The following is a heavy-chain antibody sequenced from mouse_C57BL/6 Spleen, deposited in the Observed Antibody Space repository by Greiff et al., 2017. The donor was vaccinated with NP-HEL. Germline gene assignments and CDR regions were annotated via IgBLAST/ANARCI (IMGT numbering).Heavy chain of an antibody. CDR3: AKGGYKEGAMDY. CDR1: GYSFTGYY. CDR2: INPSTGGT. V-gene: IGHV1-42*01. D-gene: IGHD3-1*01. Sequence: EVQLQQSGPELVKPGASVKISCKASGYSFTGYYMNWVKQSPEKSLEWIGEINPSTGGTTYNQKFKAKATLTVDKSSSTAYMQRKSLTSEDSAVYYCAKGGYKEGAMDYWGQGTSVTVSS. J-gene: IGHJ4*01.